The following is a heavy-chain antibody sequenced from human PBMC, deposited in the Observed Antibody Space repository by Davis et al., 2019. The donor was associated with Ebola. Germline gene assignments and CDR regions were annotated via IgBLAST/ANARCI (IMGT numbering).Heavy chain of an antibody. D-gene: IGHD6-13*01. CDR2: ISGSGGST. CDR1: GFTFSSYA. CDR3: AKDKKRIAAAGLFDY. J-gene: IGHJ4*02. Sequence: PGGSLRLSCAASGFTFSSYAMSWVRQAPGKGLEWVSAISGSGGSTYYADSVKGRFTISRDNAKNSLYLQMNSLRAEDTALYYCAKDKKRIAAAGLFDYWGQGTLVTVSS. V-gene: IGHV3-23*01.